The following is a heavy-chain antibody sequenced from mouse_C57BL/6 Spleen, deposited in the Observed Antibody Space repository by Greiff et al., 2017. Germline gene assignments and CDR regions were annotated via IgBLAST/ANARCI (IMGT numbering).Heavy chain of an antibody. CDR3: TRPYSHYAMDY. V-gene: IGHV1-5*01. CDR1: GYTFTSYW. Sequence: VQLQQSGTVLARPGASVKMSCKTSGYTFTSYWMHWVKQRPGQGLEWIGAIYPGNSDTSYNQKFKGKAKLTAVTSASTAYMELSSLTNEDSAVYYCTRPYSHYAMDYWGQGTSVTVSS. CDR2: IYPGNSDT. D-gene: IGHD2-10*01. J-gene: IGHJ4*01.